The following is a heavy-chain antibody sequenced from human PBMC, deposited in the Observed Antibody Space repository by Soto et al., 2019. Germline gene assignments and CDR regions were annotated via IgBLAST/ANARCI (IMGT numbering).Heavy chain of an antibody. D-gene: IGHD3-16*01. CDR1: GYSFTSYW. CDR3: ATAKGERVRDYYYYDMDV. CDR2: IYPGDSDT. V-gene: IGHV5-51*01. Sequence: PGESLKISCKGSGYSFTSYWIGWGRQMPGKGLEWMGIIYPGDSDTRYSPSFQGQVTISADQSISTAYLQWSSLKASDTAMYYCATAKGERVRDYYYYDMDVWGQGNTVTVSS. J-gene: IGHJ6*02.